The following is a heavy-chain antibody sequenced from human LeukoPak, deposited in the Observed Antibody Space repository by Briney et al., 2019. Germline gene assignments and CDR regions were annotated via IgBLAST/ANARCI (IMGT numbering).Heavy chain of an antibody. CDR2: IRKDGGAK. CDR1: GFPFSTYW. Sequence: GGSLRLSCAASGFPFSTYWLAWVRQAPGKGLDWVANIRKDGGAKFYAASVKGRFIISRDNAKNSLYLQMNNLRNEDTAVYYCASSHDSSGNDWGQGTLVTV. J-gene: IGHJ4*02. CDR3: ASSHDSSGND. D-gene: IGHD3-22*01. V-gene: IGHV3-7*01.